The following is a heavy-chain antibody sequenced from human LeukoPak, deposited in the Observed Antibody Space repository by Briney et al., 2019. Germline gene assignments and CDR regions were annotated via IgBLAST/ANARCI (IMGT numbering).Heavy chain of an antibody. D-gene: IGHD6-19*01. J-gene: IGHJ4*02. CDR1: GFTFSSYG. V-gene: IGHV3-30*18. Sequence: GGSLRLSCAASGFTFSSYGMHWVRQAPGKGLEWVAVISYDGSNKYYADSVKGRFTISRDNSKNTLYLQMNSLRAEDTAVYYCAKDLAPDVAVAGLGFDYWGQGTLVTVSS. CDR3: AKDLAPDVAVAGLGFDY. CDR2: ISYDGSNK.